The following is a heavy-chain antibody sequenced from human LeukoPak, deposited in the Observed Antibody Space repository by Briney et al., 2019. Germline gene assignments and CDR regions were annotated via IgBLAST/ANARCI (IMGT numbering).Heavy chain of an antibody. CDR3: ESREYGSSVGPY. CDR2: VSGSGGNT. D-gene: IGHD6-6*01. Sequence: GGSLRLSCAASGFTFSSYAVSWVRQAPGKGLEWVSAVSGSGGNTYYADSVKGRFTISSDNSKNTLYLQMSSLRAEDTAVYYCESREYGSSVGPYWGQGTLVTVSS. CDR1: GFTFSSYA. J-gene: IGHJ4*02. V-gene: IGHV3-23*01.